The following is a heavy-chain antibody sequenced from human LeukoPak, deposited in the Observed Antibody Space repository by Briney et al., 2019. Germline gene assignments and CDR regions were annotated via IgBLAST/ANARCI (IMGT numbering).Heavy chain of an antibody. J-gene: IGHJ5*02. CDR3: ASAVDTASGWFDP. CDR1: GGSISSYY. D-gene: IGHD5-18*01. V-gene: IGHV4-59*01. CDR2: IYYSGST. Sequence: SETLSLTCTVSGGSISSYYWSWIRQPPGKGLEWIGYIYYSGSTNYNPSLKSRVTISVDTSKNQFSLKLSSVTAADTAVYYCASAVDTASGWFDPWGQGTLVTVSS.